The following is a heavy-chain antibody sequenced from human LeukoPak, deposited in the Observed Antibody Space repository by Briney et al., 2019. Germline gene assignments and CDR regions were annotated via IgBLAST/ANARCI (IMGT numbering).Heavy chain of an antibody. CDR1: GYTFTSYG. J-gene: IGHJ3*02. CDR3: ARDRRDGYNYRGDAFDI. D-gene: IGHD5-24*01. V-gene: IGHV1-18*01. Sequence: GASVKVSCKASGYTFTSYGISWVQQAPGQGLEWMGWISAYNGNTNYAQKLQGRVTMTTDTSTSTAYMELRSLRSEDTAVYYCARDRRDGYNYRGDAFDIWGQGTMVTVSS. CDR2: ISAYNGNT.